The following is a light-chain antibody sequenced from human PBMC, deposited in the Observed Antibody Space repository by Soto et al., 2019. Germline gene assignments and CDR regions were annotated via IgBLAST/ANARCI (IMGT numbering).Light chain of an antibody. Sequence: EIVLTQSPGTLSLSPGETATLSCRASQSLTSSYLAWYQQRPGQAPSLLIYGVSSRATGIPDRFSGSGSGTDFTLTITRLEPEDFAVYYCQQYINWPPITFGQGTRLEIK. J-gene: IGKJ5*01. CDR1: QSLTSSY. CDR3: QQYINWPPIT. CDR2: GVS. V-gene: IGKV3-20*01.